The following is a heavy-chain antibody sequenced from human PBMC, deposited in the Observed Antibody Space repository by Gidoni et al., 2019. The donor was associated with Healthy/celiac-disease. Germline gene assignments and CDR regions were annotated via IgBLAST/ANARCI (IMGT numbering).Heavy chain of an antibody. V-gene: IGHV3-23*01. CDR3: AKDLVGVIVVVVAADY. Sequence: EVQLLESGGGLVQPGGSLRLSCAASGFTFSSYAMSWVRQAPGKGLVGVSAISGSGGSTYYADSVKGRFTISRDNSKNTLYLQMNSLRAEDTAVYYCAKDLVGVIVVVVAADYWGQGTLVTVSS. CDR2: ISGSGGST. J-gene: IGHJ4*02. D-gene: IGHD2-15*01. CDR1: GFTFSSYA.